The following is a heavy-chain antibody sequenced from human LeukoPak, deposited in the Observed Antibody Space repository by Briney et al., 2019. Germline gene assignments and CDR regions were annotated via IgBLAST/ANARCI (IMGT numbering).Heavy chain of an antibody. V-gene: IGHV3-33*06. J-gene: IGHJ4*02. CDR2: IWYDGSNK. CDR1: GFTFSSYG. CDR3: TKDHDTTGYPGDY. D-gene: IGHD3-22*01. Sequence: SGGSLRLSCAASGFTFSSYGMPWVRQAPGKGLEWVAVIWYDGSNKYYADSVKGRFTISRDNSKNTVYLQMNSLRAEDTALYYCTKDHDTTGYPGDYWGQGTLVTVSS.